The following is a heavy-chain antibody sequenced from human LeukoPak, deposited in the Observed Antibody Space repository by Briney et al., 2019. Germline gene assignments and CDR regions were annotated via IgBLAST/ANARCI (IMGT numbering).Heavy chain of an antibody. CDR3: ARVGPFYGSGRGPNWFDP. D-gene: IGHD3-10*01. Sequence: PAEPLSLTCAVYGGSFSFFYWSWLRQPPGKGVEGFGKINYSGSTNYNPSLKSRVTISVDTSKNQFSLKLSSVTAADTAVYYCARVGPFYGSGRGPNWFDPWGQGTLVTVSS. J-gene: IGHJ5*02. CDR2: INYSGST. V-gene: IGHV4-34*01. CDR1: GGSFSFFY.